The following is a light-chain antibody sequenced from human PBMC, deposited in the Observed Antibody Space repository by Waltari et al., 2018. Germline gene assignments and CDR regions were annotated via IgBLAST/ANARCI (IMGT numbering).Light chain of an antibody. CDR1: SIRTSY. CDR2: GKN. J-gene: IGLJ2*01. Sequence: SSELTQDPAVSVALGQTVRLTCTGDSIRTSYASWYQQKSGQAPVLVLVGKNKRPSGIPDRFSGYDSETTTSLTITGAQAEDEADYYCSSRDSSASHVLFGRGTRLTVL. CDR3: SSRDSSASHVL. V-gene: IGLV3-19*01.